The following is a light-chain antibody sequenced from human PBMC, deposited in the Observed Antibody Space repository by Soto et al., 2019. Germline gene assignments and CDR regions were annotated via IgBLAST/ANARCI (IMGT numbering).Light chain of an antibody. CDR1: QSVSSR. J-gene: IGKJ5*01. CDR2: GAS. V-gene: IGKV3-20*01. Sequence: EIVLTQSPGTLSLSPGEGATLSCRASQSVSSRLAWYQQRPGQAPRLLISGASSRATGIPDRFSGSGSGTDFTLTISRLEPEDFALYYCQHYAHNSPITFGQGTRLEI. CDR3: QHYAHNSPIT.